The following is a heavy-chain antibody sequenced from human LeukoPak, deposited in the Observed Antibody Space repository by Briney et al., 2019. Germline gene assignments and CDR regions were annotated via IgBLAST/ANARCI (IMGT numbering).Heavy chain of an antibody. Sequence: GGSLRLSCAASGFTFSNYAMNWVRQAPGKGLEWVAVISYDGSNKYYADSVKGRFTISRDNSKNTLYLQMNSLRAEDTAVYYCAKGGPGIAAADYWGQGTLVTVSS. CDR3: AKGGPGIAAADY. D-gene: IGHD6-13*01. CDR2: ISYDGSNK. CDR1: GFTFSNYA. V-gene: IGHV3-30*18. J-gene: IGHJ4*02.